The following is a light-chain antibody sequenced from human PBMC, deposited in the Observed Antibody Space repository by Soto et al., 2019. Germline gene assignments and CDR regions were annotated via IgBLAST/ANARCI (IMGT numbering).Light chain of an antibody. V-gene: IGKV3-15*01. J-gene: IGKJ2*01. Sequence: EIVMTQSPATLSVSPGERATLSCRASQSLSSNLAWYQQKPGQAPRLLIYDASTRATGIPARFSGSGSGTEFTLTISSLQSEDFAVYYCQQYNDWTKTFGQGTTLEIK. CDR2: DAS. CDR1: QSLSSN. CDR3: QQYNDWTKT.